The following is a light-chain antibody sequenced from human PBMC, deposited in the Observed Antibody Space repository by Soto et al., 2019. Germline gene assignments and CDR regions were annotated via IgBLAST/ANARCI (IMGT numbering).Light chain of an antibody. CDR1: QSISNY. CDR2: AAS. Sequence: DIQMTQSPSSLSASVGDRVTITCRASQSISNYLSWYQQKPGKAPKLLIYAASSLQSGVPSRFSATGYKTDFTLTISSLLPEDVATYYCHKSYRTPTLGQGTRLEIK. J-gene: IGKJ5*01. CDR3: HKSYRTPT. V-gene: IGKV1-39*01.